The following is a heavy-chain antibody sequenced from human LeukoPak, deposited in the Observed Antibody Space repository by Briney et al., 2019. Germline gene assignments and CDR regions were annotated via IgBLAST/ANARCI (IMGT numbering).Heavy chain of an antibody. CDR1: GYTFTGYY. J-gene: IGHJ4*02. D-gene: IGHD5-24*01. CDR2: INPSSGGT. V-gene: IGHV1-2*02. CDR3: ARDQRDGYNPFDY. Sequence: ASVKVSCKASGYTFTGYYMHWVRQAPGQGLEWMGWINPSSGGTNYAQKFQGRVTMTRDTSISTAYMELSRLRSDDTAVYYCARDQRDGYNPFDYWGQGTLVTVSS.